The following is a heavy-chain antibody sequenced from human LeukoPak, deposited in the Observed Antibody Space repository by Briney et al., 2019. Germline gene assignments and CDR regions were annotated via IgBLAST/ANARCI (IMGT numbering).Heavy chain of an antibody. CDR2: ISGSGGST. CDR3: TKTAPAAIYWFDP. J-gene: IGHJ5*02. Sequence: TGGSLRLSCTGSGFTFRSYAMTWVRQAPEKGLEWVSAISGSGGSTYYADSVKGRFTISRDNSKNTLYLQMNSLRAEDTAVYYCTKTAPAAIYWFDPWGQGTLVTVSS. D-gene: IGHD2-2*02. V-gene: IGHV3-23*01. CDR1: GFTFRSYA.